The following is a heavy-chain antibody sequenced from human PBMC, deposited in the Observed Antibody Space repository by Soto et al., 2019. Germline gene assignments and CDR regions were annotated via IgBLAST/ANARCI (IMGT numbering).Heavy chain of an antibody. CDR1: YGSISSTNYY. CDR3: ARLLHDNRGYYYFDC. CDR2: IYYTGSL. J-gene: IGHJ4*02. Sequence: SETLSLTCSVSYGSISSTNYYRGWIRQPPGKGLEWMGSIYYTGSLYHNPSLKSRVTMSIDTSKKQFSLNLSSLTAADTAIYYCARLLHDNRGYYYFDCWGQGTQVTVSS. D-gene: IGHD2-15*01. V-gene: IGHV4-39*01.